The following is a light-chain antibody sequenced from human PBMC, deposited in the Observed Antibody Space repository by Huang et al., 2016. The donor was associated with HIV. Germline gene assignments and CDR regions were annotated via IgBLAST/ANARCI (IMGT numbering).Light chain of an antibody. V-gene: IGKV3-15*01. CDR2: DAS. J-gene: IGKJ1*01. Sequence: EVVMTQSPVTLSVSTGERATLSCRASQSVNNQLAWFQQKPGQAPRHLIHDASIRATGIPDRFSGSGSGTEFTLTISSLQSEDFAVYYCQQYNNWPPWTFGQGTKVEIK. CDR1: QSVNNQ. CDR3: QQYNNWPPWT.